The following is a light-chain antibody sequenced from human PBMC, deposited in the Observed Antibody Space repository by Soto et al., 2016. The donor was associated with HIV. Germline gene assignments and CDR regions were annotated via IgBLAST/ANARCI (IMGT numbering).Light chain of an antibody. CDR1: QSLVDSDGNTY. V-gene: IGKV2-30*01. CDR2: QVS. J-gene: IGKJ5*01. CDR3: MQGTHWPPIT. Sequence: DVVMTQSPLSLPVTLGQPASISCRSSQSLVDSDGNTYLNWYQQRPGQSPRRLIYQVSNRDSGVPDRFSGSGSGTDFTLKISTIEAEDVGVYYCMQGTHWPPITFGQGTRLEIK.